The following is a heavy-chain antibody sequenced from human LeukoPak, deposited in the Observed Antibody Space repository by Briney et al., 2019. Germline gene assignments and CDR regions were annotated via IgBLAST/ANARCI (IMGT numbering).Heavy chain of an antibody. CDR1: GFTFSSYA. CDR3: AKVGDHSSGYYPPLNFDY. Sequence: GGSLRLSCAASGFTFSSYAMSWVRQAPGKGLEWVSAISGSGGSTYYADSVKGRFTISRDNSKNTLYLQMNSLRAEDTAVYYCAKVGDHSSGYYPPLNFDYWGQGTLVTVSS. V-gene: IGHV3-23*01. J-gene: IGHJ4*02. CDR2: ISGSGGST. D-gene: IGHD3-22*01.